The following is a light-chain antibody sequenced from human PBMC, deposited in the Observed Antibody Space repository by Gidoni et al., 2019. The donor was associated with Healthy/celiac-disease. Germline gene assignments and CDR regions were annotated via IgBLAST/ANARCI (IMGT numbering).Light chain of an antibody. J-gene: IGLJ2*01. V-gene: IGLV1-44*01. CDR3: AAWDDSLNGPR. Sequence: QSVLTQPPAASGTPGQRVTISCSGSSPNLGSNTVNWYQPLPGTAPKLLIYSNNQRPSGVPARFSGSKSGTSASLAISGLQSEDGADYYCAAWDDSLNGPRFGGGTKLTVL. CDR2: SNN. CDR1: SPNLGSNT.